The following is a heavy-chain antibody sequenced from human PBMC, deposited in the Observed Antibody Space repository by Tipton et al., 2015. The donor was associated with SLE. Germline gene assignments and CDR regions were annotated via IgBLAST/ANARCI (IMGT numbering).Heavy chain of an antibody. CDR1: GYSFTDYY. Sequence: QLVQSGAEVKKPGASVQVACKASGYSFTDYYIHWVRQAPGQGLEWMGRINPNSGDTNYAEKFPGRVTMTRDTSSNTVYMVLSSLTSEDTAVYFCARDQPGATPHGYWGQGTLVTVSS. CDR2: INPNSGDT. J-gene: IGHJ4*02. V-gene: IGHV1-2*06. D-gene: IGHD1-26*01. CDR3: ARDQPGATPHGY.